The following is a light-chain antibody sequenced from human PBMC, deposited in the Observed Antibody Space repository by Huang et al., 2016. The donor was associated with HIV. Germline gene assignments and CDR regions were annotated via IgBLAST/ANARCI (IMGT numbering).Light chain of an antibody. CDR2: GAS. CDR3: QQYDSSPVT. CDR1: QSVRSNY. Sequence: EIVLTQSPDTLSLSPGDRATLSCRATQSVRSNYVAWYKQNPGQAPRRLIYGASRRATGVPDRFSGSGSGTDFTLTISRLDPEDFAMYYCQQYDSSPVTFGGGTKVEMK. J-gene: IGKJ4*01. V-gene: IGKV3-20*01.